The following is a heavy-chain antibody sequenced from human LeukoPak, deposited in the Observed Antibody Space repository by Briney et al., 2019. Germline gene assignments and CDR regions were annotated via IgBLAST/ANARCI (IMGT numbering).Heavy chain of an antibody. CDR2: ISSSSSYK. J-gene: IGHJ3*02. CDR3: ARAVYGFDAFDI. CDR1: GFTFSSYS. Sequence: PGGSLRLSCAASGFTFSSYSMNWVRQAPGKGLEWVSSISSSSSYKYYADSVKGRFTISRDNAKNSLYLQMNSLRAEDTAVYYCARAVYGFDAFDIWGQGTMVTVSP. V-gene: IGHV3-21*01. D-gene: IGHD4-17*01.